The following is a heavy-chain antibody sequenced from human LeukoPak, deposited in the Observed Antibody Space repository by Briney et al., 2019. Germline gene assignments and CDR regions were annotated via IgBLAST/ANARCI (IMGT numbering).Heavy chain of an antibody. D-gene: IGHD2-21*02. V-gene: IGHV1-69*04. Sequence: GASVKVSCKASGGTFSSYAISWVRQAPGQGLEWMGRIIPTLGIANYAQKFQGRVTITADKSTSTAYMELSSLRSEGTAVYYCASVTGDAFDIWGQGTMVTVSS. J-gene: IGHJ3*02. CDR1: GGTFSSYA. CDR3: ASVTGDAFDI. CDR2: IIPTLGIA.